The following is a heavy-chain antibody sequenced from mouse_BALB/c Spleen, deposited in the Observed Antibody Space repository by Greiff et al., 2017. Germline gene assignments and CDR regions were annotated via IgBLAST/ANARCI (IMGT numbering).Heavy chain of an antibody. Sequence: QVQLQQSGAELAKPGASVKMSCKASGYPFTSYWMHWVKQRPGQGLEWIGYINPSTGYTEYNQKFKDKATLTADKASSTAYMQLSSLTSEDSAVYYCARGGLRQGYAMDYWGQGTSVAVSS. CDR1: GYPFTSYW. J-gene: IGHJ4*01. CDR2: INPSTGYT. V-gene: IGHV1-7*01. D-gene: IGHD2-4*01. CDR3: ARGGLRQGYAMDY.